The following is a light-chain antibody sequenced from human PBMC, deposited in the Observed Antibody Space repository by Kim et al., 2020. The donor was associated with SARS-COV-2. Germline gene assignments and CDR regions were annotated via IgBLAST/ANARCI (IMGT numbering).Light chain of an antibody. V-gene: IGLV1-51*01. J-gene: IGLJ3*02. CDR3: GTWDSGLDASWV. Sequence: QKVTISCSGTSSNIGYNIVAWYKKVPGTAPTLVIYDNNKRPSGIPDRFSGSKSGTSATLDITGLQTGDEADYYCGTWDSGLDASWVFGGGTKVTVL. CDR2: DNN. CDR1: SSNIGYNI.